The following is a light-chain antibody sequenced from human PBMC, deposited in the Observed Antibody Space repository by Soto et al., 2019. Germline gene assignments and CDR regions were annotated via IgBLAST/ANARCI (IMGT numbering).Light chain of an antibody. CDR1: QDLSNQ. J-gene: IGKJ4*01. V-gene: IGKV1-33*01. CDR2: AAS. CDR3: QQDKSLPLT. Sequence: MTQSPSSLSASVGDRVTIPCLASQDLSNQLNWYQQKPGKAPKRLLYAASNWQTGVPSTSTGSGSGTDFTLTISSLQPEDIATYYCQQDKSLPLTSGEG.